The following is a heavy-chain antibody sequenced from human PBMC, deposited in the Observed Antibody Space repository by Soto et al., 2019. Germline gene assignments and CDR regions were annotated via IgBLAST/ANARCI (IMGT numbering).Heavy chain of an antibody. V-gene: IGHV3-23*01. CDR2: ISASGAST. J-gene: IGHJ6*02. D-gene: IGHD3-22*01. CDR1: GFTFSSYA. CDR3: ARFYYDSSGYLPSPYYYYYGMDV. Sequence: GGSLRLSCAASGFTFSSYAMIWVRQAPGKGLEWVSAISASGASTYYADSVKGRFTISRDNSKNTLYLQMNSLRAEDTAVYYCARFYYDSSGYLPSPYYYYYGMDVWGQGTTVTVSS.